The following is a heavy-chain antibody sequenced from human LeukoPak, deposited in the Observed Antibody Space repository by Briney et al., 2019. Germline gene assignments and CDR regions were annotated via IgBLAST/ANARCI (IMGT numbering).Heavy chain of an antibody. Sequence: PSGTLSLTCAVSGGSISSGGYSWSWIRQPPGKGPEWIGYIYYSGSTYYNPSLKSRVTISVDTSKNQFSLKLKSVTAADTAVYYCARGGYYGSGNDFRFDPWGQGTLVTVSS. J-gene: IGHJ5*02. CDR1: GGSISSGGYS. CDR3: ARGGYYGSGNDFRFDP. D-gene: IGHD3-10*01. CDR2: IYYSGST. V-gene: IGHV4-30-4*07.